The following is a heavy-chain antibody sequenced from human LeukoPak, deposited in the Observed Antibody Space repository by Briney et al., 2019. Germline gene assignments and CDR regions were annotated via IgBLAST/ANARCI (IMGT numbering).Heavy chain of an antibody. J-gene: IGHJ3*02. V-gene: IGHV3-15*01. CDR3: TTVSGMGINAFDI. Sequence: GGSLRLSCAASRFTFSNAWMSWVRQAPGKGLEWVGRIKSKTDGGTTDYAAPVKGRFTISRDDSKNTLYLQMNSLKTEDTAVYYCTTVSGMGINAFDIWGQGTMVTVSS. CDR2: IKSKTDGGTT. CDR1: RFTFSNAW. D-gene: IGHD7-27*01.